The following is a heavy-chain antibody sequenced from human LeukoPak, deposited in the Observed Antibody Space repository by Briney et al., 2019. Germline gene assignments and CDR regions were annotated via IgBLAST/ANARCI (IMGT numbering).Heavy chain of an antibody. J-gene: IGHJ3*02. CDR1: GGTFSSYA. V-gene: IGHV1-69*01. CDR3: TRPPYGGRNAFDI. D-gene: IGHD1-26*01. Sequence: GASVKVSCKASGGTFSSYAISWVRQAPGQGLEWMGGSIPIFGTANYAQKFQGRVTITADESTSTAYMELSSLRSEDTAVYYCTRPPYGGRNAFDIWGQGTMVTVSS. CDR2: SIPIFGTA.